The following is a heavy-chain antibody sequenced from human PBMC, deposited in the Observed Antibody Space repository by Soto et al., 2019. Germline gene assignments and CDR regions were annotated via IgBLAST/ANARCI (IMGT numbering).Heavy chain of an antibody. CDR1: GYTFKTYA. CDR3: VRSVGVRGVFTFDC. CDR2: INTGNGNV. J-gene: IGHJ4*02. V-gene: IGHV1-3*04. Sequence: QVQLVQSGAEVRKPGASVKVSCKASGYTFKTYAMHWVRQAPGQRLEWMGWINTGNGNVKYSQKFQGRVTFTRDTAASTVYMEVSSLGSSDRAIYYSVRSVGVRGVFTFDCWGQGTQVTVSS. D-gene: IGHD3-10*01.